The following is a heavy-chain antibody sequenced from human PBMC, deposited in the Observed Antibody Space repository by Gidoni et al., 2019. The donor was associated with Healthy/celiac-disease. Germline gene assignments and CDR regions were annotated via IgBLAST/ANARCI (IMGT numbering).Heavy chain of an antibody. CDR3: ARGPTVTMCGDY. CDR2: IHPSDDNT. D-gene: IGHD4-17*01. CDR1: GYTFTSYY. J-gene: IGHJ4*02. V-gene: IGHV1-46*01. Sequence: QVQLVQSGAEVKQPGASVKVSCKASGYTFTSYYMPWVRQAPGQGLGWMGIIHPSDDNTSYAQKFQGRVTMTRNTSTSTVYMELSSLRSEDTAVYYCARGPTVTMCGDYWGQGTLVTVSS.